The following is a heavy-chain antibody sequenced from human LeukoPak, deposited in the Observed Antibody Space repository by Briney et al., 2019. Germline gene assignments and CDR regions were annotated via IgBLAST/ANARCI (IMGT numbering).Heavy chain of an antibody. CDR3: AREFLGARAFQY. D-gene: IGHD1-26*01. J-gene: IGHJ4*02. CDR2: IFHSGST. V-gene: IGHV4-4*02. CDR1: GDSLNTNTW. Sequence: PSGTLSLTCAVSGDSLNTNTWWSWVRQPPGKGLEWTGEIFHSGSTNYHPSLESRLTISMDKSKNSFSLRSTSVTAADTAVYYCAREFLGARAFQYWGQGILVTVSS.